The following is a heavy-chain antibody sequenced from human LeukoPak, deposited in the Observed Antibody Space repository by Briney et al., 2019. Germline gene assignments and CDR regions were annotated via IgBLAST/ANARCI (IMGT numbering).Heavy chain of an antibody. CDR2: ISAYNGNT. V-gene: IGHV1-18*01. D-gene: IGHD2-15*01. CDR1: GYTFTSYG. Sequence: ASVKVSCKASGYTFTSYGISWVRQAPGQGLEWMGWISAYNGNTNYAQKLQGRVTMTTDTSTSTAYMELRSPRSDDTAVYYCARVNGCSGGSCGWFDPWGQGTLVTVSS. J-gene: IGHJ5*02. CDR3: ARVNGCSGGSCGWFDP.